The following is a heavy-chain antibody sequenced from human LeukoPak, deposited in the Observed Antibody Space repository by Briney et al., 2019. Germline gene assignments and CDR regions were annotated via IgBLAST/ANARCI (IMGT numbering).Heavy chain of an antibody. Sequence: GESLQISCKGSGYSFTSYWIGWVRQMPGKGLEWMGIIYPGDSDTRYSPSFQGQVTISADKSISTAYLQWSSLKASDTAMYYCARHENSCSGGSCYYDHFDYWGQGTLVTVSS. CDR1: GYSFTSYW. CDR3: ARHENSCSGGSCYYDHFDY. V-gene: IGHV5-51*01. D-gene: IGHD2-15*01. J-gene: IGHJ4*02. CDR2: IYPGDSDT.